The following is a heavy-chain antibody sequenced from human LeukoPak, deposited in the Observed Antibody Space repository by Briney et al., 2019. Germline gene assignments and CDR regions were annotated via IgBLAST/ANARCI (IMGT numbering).Heavy chain of an antibody. Sequence: GGSLRLSCAASGFTFSNYAMSWVRQAPGRGLEWVSSISSSSSYIYYADSVKGRFTISRDNSKNTLYLQMNSLRAEDTAVYYCASALHMYYFDYWGQGTLVTVSS. V-gene: IGHV3-21*01. J-gene: IGHJ4*02. D-gene: IGHD2-21*01. CDR2: ISSSSSYI. CDR3: ASALHMYYFDY. CDR1: GFTFSNYA.